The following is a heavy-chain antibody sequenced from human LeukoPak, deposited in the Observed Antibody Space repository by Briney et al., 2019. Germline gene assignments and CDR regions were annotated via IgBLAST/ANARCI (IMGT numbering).Heavy chain of an antibody. CDR3: ARVRRSTYGSDTDYFDY. J-gene: IGHJ4*02. CDR2: IHYAGNI. CDR1: GDSVSSRNYH. Sequence: SETLSLTCTVSGDSVSSRNYHWSWIRQPPGKGLEWIGYIHYAGNINYNPSLKSRVTISVDTSKNQFSLMLSSVTAADTAIYYCARVRRSTYGSDTDYFDYWGQGTLVTVSS. V-gene: IGHV4-61*01. D-gene: IGHD6-19*01.